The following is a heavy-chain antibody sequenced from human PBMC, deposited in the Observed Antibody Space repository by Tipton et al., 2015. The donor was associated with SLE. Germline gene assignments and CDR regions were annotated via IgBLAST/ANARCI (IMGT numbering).Heavy chain of an antibody. Sequence: TLSLTCSVSGVSINSGSYFWTWIRQPAGKGLEWIGRIYSSGATIYNPSLKSRLILSLDTSKNQFSLKMRSMTAADTAVYYCARQRLVQGGDYFDDWGQGSLVTVSA. CDR2: IYSSGAT. D-gene: IGHD6-25*01. CDR3: ARQRLVQGGDYFDD. J-gene: IGHJ4*02. CDR1: GVSINSGSYF. V-gene: IGHV4-61*02.